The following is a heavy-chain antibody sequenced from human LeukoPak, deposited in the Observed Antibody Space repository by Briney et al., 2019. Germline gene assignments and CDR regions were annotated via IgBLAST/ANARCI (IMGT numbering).Heavy chain of an antibody. CDR3: AKDSKIVGPTFRSYHYMDV. D-gene: IGHD1-26*01. V-gene: IGHV3-23*01. CDR2: ISGSGGSK. CDR1: GFTFSSYA. J-gene: IGHJ6*03. Sequence: GGSLRLSCAASGFTFSSYAMSWVRQAPGKGLEWVSAISGSGGSKYYADSVKGRFTISRDNSKNTLYLQMNSLRAEDTAVYYCAKDSKIVGPTFRSYHYMDVWGKGTTVTVSS.